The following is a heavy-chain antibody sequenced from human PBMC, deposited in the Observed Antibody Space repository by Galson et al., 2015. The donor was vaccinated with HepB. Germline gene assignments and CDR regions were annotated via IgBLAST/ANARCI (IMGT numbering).Heavy chain of an antibody. CDR3: AVSPRRFDFRTNYHKHNSFGP. V-gene: IGHV4-39*07. CDR2: IYYSGTT. Sequence: ETLSLTCAVSGGSISTSSLYWAWIRQSPEKGLEWIGNIYYSGTTYYNPSLKSRVTISLDTSRSQFSLSLSSVTAADTARYFCAVSPRRFDFRTNYHKHNSFGPWGQGTPVTVSS. D-gene: IGHD3/OR15-3a*01. CDR1: GGSISTSSLY. J-gene: IGHJ5*02.